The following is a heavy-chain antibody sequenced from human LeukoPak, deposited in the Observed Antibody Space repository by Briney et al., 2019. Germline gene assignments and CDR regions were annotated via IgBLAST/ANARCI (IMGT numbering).Heavy chain of an antibody. CDR1: GFTFSSYE. D-gene: IGHD2-21*02. CDR3: AKDGDDDYFDY. Sequence: GGSLRLSCAASGFTFSSYEMNWVRQAPGKGLEWVSYISSSGSTIYYADSVKGRFTISRDNSKNTLYLQMNSLRAEDTAVYYCAKDGDDDYFDYWGQGTLVTVSS. V-gene: IGHV3-48*03. J-gene: IGHJ4*02. CDR2: ISSSGSTI.